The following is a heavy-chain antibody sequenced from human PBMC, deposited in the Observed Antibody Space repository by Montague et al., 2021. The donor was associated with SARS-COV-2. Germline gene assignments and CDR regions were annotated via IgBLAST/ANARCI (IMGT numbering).Heavy chain of an antibody. CDR3: ARAQNICFIANCVNYFDL. CDR2: IFYTGST. J-gene: IGHJ4*02. CDR1: GGSTSNYY. Sequence: SETLSLTCSVSGGSTSNYYWTWIRQSPGKGLQWIGYIFYTGSTKFNPSLKSRVSVSLDTSKNHFSLRLSAVTAADTARYYCARAQNICFIANCVNYFDLWAGEPWSRSPQ. V-gene: IGHV4-59*01. D-gene: IGHD2-15*01.